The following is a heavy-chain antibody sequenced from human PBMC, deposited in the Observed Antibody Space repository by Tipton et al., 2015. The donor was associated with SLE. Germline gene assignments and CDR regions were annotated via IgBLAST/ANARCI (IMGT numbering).Heavy chain of an antibody. D-gene: IGHD5-24*01. CDR1: GGSFSGYY. Sequence: LRLSCAVYGGSFSGYYWSWIRQPPGKGLEWIGYIYYSGSTNYNPSLKSRVTISVDTSKNQFSLKLSSVTAADTAVYYCARGEYRDGYLSDYWGQGTLVTVSS. V-gene: IGHV4-59*01. J-gene: IGHJ4*02. CDR3: ARGEYRDGYLSDY. CDR2: IYYSGST.